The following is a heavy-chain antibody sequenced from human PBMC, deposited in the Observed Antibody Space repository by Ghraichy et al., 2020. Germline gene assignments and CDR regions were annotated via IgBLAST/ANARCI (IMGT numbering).Heavy chain of an antibody. CDR1: GGSISSSSYY. D-gene: IGHD6-13*01. CDR3: AQIAAAGTKPLDY. J-gene: IGHJ4*02. V-gene: IGHV4-39*01. Sequence: SQTLSLTCTVSGGSISSSSYYWGWIRQPPGKGLEWIGSIYYSGSTYYNPSLKSRVTISVDTSKNQFSLKLSSVTAADTAVYYCAQIAAAGTKPLDYWGQGTLVTVSS. CDR2: IYYSGST.